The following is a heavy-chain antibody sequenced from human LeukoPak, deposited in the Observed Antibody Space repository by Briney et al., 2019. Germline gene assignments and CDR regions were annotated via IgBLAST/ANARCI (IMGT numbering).Heavy chain of an antibody. D-gene: IGHD3-3*01. CDR2: ISSSSSYI. V-gene: IGHV3-21*01. J-gene: IGHJ4*02. Sequence: PGGSLRLSCAASGFTFSSYSMNWVRQAPGKGLEWVSSISSSSSYIYYADSVKGRFTISRDNAKNSLYLQMNSLRAEDTAVYYCASSITIFGVVTDYFDYWGQGTLVTVSS. CDR3: ASSITIFGVVTDYFDY. CDR1: GFTFSSYS.